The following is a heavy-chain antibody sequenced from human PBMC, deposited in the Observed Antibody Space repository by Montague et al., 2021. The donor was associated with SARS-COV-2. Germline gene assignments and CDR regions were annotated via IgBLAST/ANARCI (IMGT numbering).Heavy chain of an antibody. CDR1: GDSISNFLYY. D-gene: IGHD1-20*01. Sequence: SETLSLTCTVSGDSISNFLYYWGWLRQPPGKGLEWIGSIYYSGSTYYNPSLKSRVTISVDTSKNQFSLKLSSVTAAATAVYYCARDQGYNWNYYYYYGMDVWGQGTTVTVSS. CDR3: ARDQGYNWNYYYYYGMDV. J-gene: IGHJ6*02. V-gene: IGHV4-39*07. CDR2: IYYSGST.